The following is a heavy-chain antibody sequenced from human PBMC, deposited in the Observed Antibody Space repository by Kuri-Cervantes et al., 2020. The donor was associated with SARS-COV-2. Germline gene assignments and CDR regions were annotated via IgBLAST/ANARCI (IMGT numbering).Heavy chain of an antibody. V-gene: IGHV4-39*01. CDR1: GASISRSTYY. CDR2: IYHTGST. Sequence: SETLSLTCTVSGASISRSTYYWGWIRQPPGKRLEWIGSIYHTGSTFYNPSLKSRVTISVDTSKNQYSLKLSSVTAADTAVYYCARHRSDYGDPASPYYAFDIWGQGTMVTVSS. D-gene: IGHD4-17*01. CDR3: ARHRSDYGDPASPYYAFDI. J-gene: IGHJ3*02.